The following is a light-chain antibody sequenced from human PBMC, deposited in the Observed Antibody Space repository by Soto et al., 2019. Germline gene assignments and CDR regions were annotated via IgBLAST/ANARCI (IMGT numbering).Light chain of an antibody. CDR3: QSYDSSLGGWV. Sequence: QSVLTQPPSVSGAPGQRVTISRTGSSSNIGAGYDVHWYQQLPGTAPKLLIYGNSNRPSGVPDRFSGSKSGTSASLAITGLQAEDEADYYCQSYDSSLGGWVFGGGTQLTVL. CDR2: GNS. J-gene: IGLJ3*02. V-gene: IGLV1-40*01. CDR1: SSNIGAGYD.